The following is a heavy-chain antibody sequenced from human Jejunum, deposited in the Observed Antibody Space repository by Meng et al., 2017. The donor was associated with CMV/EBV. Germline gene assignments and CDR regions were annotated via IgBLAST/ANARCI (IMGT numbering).Heavy chain of an antibody. Sequence: CAASGFVFSGYGMHWVRQAPGKGLEWVSIIYTGGSTYYADSVKGRFTISRDNSKNTLYLQMNSLRAEDTAVYYCARGRLTGYFDYWGQGTLVTVSS. CDR2: IYTGGST. V-gene: IGHV3-NL1*01. CDR3: ARGRLTGYFDY. D-gene: IGHD2-8*01. CDR1: GFVFSGYG. J-gene: IGHJ4*02.